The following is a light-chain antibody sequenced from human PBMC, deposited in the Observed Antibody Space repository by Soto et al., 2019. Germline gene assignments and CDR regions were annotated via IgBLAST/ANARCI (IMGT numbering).Light chain of an antibody. J-gene: IGKJ1*01. V-gene: IGKV3-20*01. Sequence: EIVLTQSPGTLSLSPGERATLSCSASQSVSSSYLAWYQQKPGQAPRLLIYGASSRGTGIPDRFSGSGSGIDFTLTISRLEPEDFSVYYCQQYGSSRTFGQGTKVEIK. CDR3: QQYGSSRT. CDR1: QSVSSSY. CDR2: GAS.